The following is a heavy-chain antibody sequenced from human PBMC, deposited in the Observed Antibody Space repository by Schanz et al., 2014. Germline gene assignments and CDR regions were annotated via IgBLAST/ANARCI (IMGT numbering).Heavy chain of an antibody. J-gene: IGHJ4*02. CDR2: ISDSGTYT. V-gene: IGHV3-11*05. CDR1: GFVFGDYY. Sequence: VQLVQSGGGLVQPGGSLRLSCAASGFVFGDYYMTWIRQAPGKGLEWLSYISDSGTYTNYADSVKGRFTISRDNAKSSLYLQMNSLRVEDTAVYYCAASSGWHPSTDCWGQGTLVTVSS. D-gene: IGHD6-19*01. CDR3: AASSGWHPSTDC.